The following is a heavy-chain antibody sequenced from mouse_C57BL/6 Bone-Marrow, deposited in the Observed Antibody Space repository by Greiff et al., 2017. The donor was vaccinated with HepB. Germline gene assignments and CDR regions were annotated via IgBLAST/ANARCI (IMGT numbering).Heavy chain of an antibody. CDR3: ARSHYYGSSTDY. CDR1: GYTFTSYW. Sequence: QVQLQQPGAELVRPGTSVKLSCKASGYTFTSYWMHWVKQRPGQGLEWIGEIDPSDSYTNYNQKFKGKATLTVDTSSSTAYMQLSSLTSEDSAVYYCARSHYYGSSTDYWGQGTTLTVSS. J-gene: IGHJ2*01. CDR2: IDPSDSYT. D-gene: IGHD1-1*01. V-gene: IGHV1-59*01.